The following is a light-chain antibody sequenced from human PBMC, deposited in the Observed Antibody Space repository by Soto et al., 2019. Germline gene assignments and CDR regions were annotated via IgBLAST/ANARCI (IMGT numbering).Light chain of an antibody. CDR3: ASWADSLSGRYV. J-gene: IGLJ1*01. CDR2: RNS. V-gene: IGLV1-47*01. CDR1: NSNIGSNF. Sequence: QSVLTQPPSASGTPGQRVTISCSGNNSNIGSNFVYWYQQFPGTAPKLLIHRNSQRPSGVPDRFSGSKSGTSASLAISGLRSEDDADYYCASWADSLSGRYVFGSGTKVTVL.